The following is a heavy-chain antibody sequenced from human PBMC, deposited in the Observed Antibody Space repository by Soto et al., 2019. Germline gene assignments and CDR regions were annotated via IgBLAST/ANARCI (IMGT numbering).Heavy chain of an antibody. CDR3: ARAGVTPDFFDY. CDR2: FETGGSI. D-gene: IGHD2-21*02. Sequence: EVSLRLSCAASGFSVRTNYMSWVRQAPGKGLEWVSVFETGGSIYYADSVKGRFIISRDYAKNTMYLQMNSLRAEDTAVYYCARAGVTPDFFDYWGQGTLVTVSS. V-gene: IGHV3-53*01. J-gene: IGHJ4*02. CDR1: GFSVRTNY.